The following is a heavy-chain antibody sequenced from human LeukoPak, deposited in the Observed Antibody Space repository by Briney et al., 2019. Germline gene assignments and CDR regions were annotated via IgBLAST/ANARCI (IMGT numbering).Heavy chain of an antibody. Sequence: PGGSLRLSCAASGFTFSSYGMHWVRQAPGKGLEWVAVIWYDGSNKYYADSVKGRFTISRDNSKNTLYLQMNSLRAEDTAAYYCARDDDSSGAHDYWGQGTLVTVSS. CDR3: ARDDDSSGAHDY. V-gene: IGHV3-33*01. D-gene: IGHD3-22*01. J-gene: IGHJ4*02. CDR2: IWYDGSNK. CDR1: GFTFSSYG.